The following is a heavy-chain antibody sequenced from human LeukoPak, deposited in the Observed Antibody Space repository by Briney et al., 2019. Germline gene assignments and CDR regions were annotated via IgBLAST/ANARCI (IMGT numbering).Heavy chain of an antibody. CDR1: GFTFSSYA. D-gene: IGHD6-19*01. J-gene: IGHJ4*02. V-gene: IGHV3-23*01. CDR2: ISGSGGST. CDR3: AKDEGPGIAVA. Sequence: AGGSLRLSCAASGFTFSSYAMSWVRQAPGKGLEWVSAISGSGGSTYYADSVKGRSTISRDNSKNTLYLQMNSLRAEDTAVYYCAKDEGPGIAVAWGQGTLVTVSS.